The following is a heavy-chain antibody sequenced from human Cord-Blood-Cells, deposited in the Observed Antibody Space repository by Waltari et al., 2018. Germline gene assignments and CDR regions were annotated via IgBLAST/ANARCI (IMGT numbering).Heavy chain of an antibody. CDR1: GFTFSSYS. V-gene: IGHV3-21*01. CDR3: ARNDDFWSGYDY. J-gene: IGHJ4*02. Sequence: EVQLVESGGGLVKPGGSLRLSCAASGFTFSSYSMHWFRQAPGKGLEWVSAMSSSSSYIYYADSVKGRFTISRDNAKNSLYLQMNSLRAEDTAVYYCARNDDFWSGYDYWGQGTLVTVSS. D-gene: IGHD3-3*01. CDR2: MSSSSSYI.